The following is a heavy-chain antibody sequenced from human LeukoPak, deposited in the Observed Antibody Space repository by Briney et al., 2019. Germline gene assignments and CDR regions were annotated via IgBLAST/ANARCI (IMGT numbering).Heavy chain of an antibody. Sequence: PGGSLRLSCAASGFTLSSYAMSWVRQAPGKGLEWVSAISDSGNTYHADSVKGRFTISRDNAKNTVYLQMNSLRPEDTAVYYCARDRFYIPDVWGKGTTVTVSS. CDR2: ISDSGNT. J-gene: IGHJ6*04. V-gene: IGHV3-23*01. CDR3: ARDRFYIPDV. CDR1: GFTLSSYA. D-gene: IGHD3-10*01.